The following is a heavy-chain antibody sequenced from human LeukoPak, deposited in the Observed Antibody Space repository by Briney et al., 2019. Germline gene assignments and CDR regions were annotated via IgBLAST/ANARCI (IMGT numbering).Heavy chain of an antibody. V-gene: IGHV3-33*08. CDR2: IWYDGSNK. CDR3: ARAYNWNDVDY. D-gene: IGHD1-20*01. Sequence: PGGSLRLSCAASGFTFSSYAMPWVRQAPGKGLEWVAVIWYDGSNKYYADSVKGRFTISRDNSKNTLYLQVNSLRAEDTAMYFCARAYNWNDVDYWGQGTLVTVSS. J-gene: IGHJ4*02. CDR1: GFTFSSYA.